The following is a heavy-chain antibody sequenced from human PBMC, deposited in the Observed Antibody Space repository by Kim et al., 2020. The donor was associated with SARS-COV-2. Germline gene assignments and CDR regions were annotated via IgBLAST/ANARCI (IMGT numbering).Heavy chain of an antibody. Sequence: GGSLRLSCAASGFTFSSYWMSWVRQAPGKGLEWVANIKQDGSEKYYVDSVKGRFTISRDNAKNSLYLQMNSLRAEDTAVYYCARVLQLGGPYYYYYGMDVWGQGTTVTVSS. CDR3: ARVLQLGGPYYYYYGMDV. J-gene: IGHJ6*02. CDR1: GFTFSSYW. D-gene: IGHD6-6*01. V-gene: IGHV3-7*03. CDR2: IKQDGSEK.